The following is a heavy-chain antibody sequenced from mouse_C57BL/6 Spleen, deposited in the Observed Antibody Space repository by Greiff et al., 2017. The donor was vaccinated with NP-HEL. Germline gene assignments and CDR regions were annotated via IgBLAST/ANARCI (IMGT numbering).Heavy chain of an antibody. CDR2: IDPSDSET. D-gene: IGHD2-3*01. J-gene: IGHJ3*01. V-gene: IGHV1-52*01. CDR1: GYTFTSYW. Sequence: QVQLQQPGAELVRPGSSVKLSCKASGYTFTSYWMHWVKQRPIQGLEWIGNIDPSDSETHYNQKFKDKATLTVDKSSSTAYMQLSSLTSEDSAVNYCALIYDGYSAWFAYWGQGTLVTVSA. CDR3: ALIYDGYSAWFAY.